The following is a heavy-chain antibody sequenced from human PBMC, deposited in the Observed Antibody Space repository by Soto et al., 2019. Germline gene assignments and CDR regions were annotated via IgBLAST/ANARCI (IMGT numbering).Heavy chain of an antibody. CDR1: GGTFSSYA. Sequence: VASVKVSCKASGGTFSSYAISWVRQAPGQGLEWMGRIIPILGIANYAQKFQGRVTITADKSTSTAYMELSSLRSEDTAVYYCARGVIAAAGTRRTPMSSQNYYYYMDVWGKGTTVTVSS. CDR3: ARGVIAAAGTRRTPMSSQNYYYYMDV. V-gene: IGHV1-69*04. J-gene: IGHJ6*03. CDR2: IIPILGIA. D-gene: IGHD6-13*01.